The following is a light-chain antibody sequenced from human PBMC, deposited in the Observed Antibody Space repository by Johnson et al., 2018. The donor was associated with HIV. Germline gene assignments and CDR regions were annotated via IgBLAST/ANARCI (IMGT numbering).Light chain of an antibody. CDR3: GTWDSSLSGV. V-gene: IGLV1-51*01. CDR1: SSNIGNNY. J-gene: IGLJ1*01. CDR2: ANN. Sequence: QSVLTQPPSVSAAPGQKVTISCSGSSSNIGNNYVSWYQQLPGTAPKLLIYANNKRPSGISDRFSGSKSGPSATLGITGLQTGDEANYYCGTWDSSLSGVFGTGTKVTVL.